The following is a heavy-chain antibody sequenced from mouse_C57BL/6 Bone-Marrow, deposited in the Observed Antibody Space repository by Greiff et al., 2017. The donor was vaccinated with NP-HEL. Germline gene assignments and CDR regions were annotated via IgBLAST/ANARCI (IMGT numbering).Heavy chain of an antibody. D-gene: IGHD2-1*01. CDR2: ISYDGSN. Sequence: EVKLQESGPGLVKPSQSLSLTCSVTGYSITSGYYWNWIRQFPGNKLEWMGYISYDGSNYYNPSLKNRISITRDTSKNQFFLKLNSVTTEDTATYYCARGPDSYGNYGMDYWGQGTSVTVSS. CDR3: ARGPDSYGNYGMDY. V-gene: IGHV3-6*01. J-gene: IGHJ4*01. CDR1: GYSITSGYY.